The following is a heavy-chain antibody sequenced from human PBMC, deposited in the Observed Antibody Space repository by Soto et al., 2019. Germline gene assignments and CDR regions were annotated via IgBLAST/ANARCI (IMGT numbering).Heavy chain of an antibody. D-gene: IGHD6-13*01. CDR1: GFTFRSYT. J-gene: IGHJ4*02. CDR2: MSYDGKNE. V-gene: IGHV3-30*04. CDR3: ATPYRISHNFFDS. Sequence: QVQLVESGGGVVQPGRSLRLSCVASGFTFRSYTMQWVRQAPGKGLEWVAVMSYDGKNEKYADSVKGRFTISRDNSKNTLYLQMDSLRVEETAVYFCATPYRISHNFFDSWGQGSLVTVSS.